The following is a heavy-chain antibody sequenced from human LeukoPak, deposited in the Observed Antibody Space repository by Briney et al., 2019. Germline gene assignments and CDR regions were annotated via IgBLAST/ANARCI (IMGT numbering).Heavy chain of an antibody. Sequence: ASVKVSCKASGYTFTSYGISWVRQAPGQGLEWMGWISAYNGNTNYAQKLQGRVTMTTDTSTSTAYMELRSLRSDDTAVYYCARDLLRGVVPAARVGFDPWGHGTLVTVSS. V-gene: IGHV1-18*01. D-gene: IGHD2-2*01. CDR1: GYTFTSYG. CDR3: ARDLLRGVVPAARVGFDP. J-gene: IGHJ5*02. CDR2: ISAYNGNT.